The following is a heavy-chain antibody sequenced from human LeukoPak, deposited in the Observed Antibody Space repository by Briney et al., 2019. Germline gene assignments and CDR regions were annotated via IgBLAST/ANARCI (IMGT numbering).Heavy chain of an antibody. CDR2: INPNSGGT. CDR1: GYTFTGYY. V-gene: IGHV1-2*02. CDR3: ARDYDSSGKSFDY. D-gene: IGHD3-22*01. J-gene: IGHJ4*01. Sequence: ASVKVSCKASGYTFTGYYMHWVRQAPGQGLEWMGWINPNSGGTNYAQKFQGRVTMTRDTSISTAYMELSRLRSDDTAVYYCARDYDSSGKSFDYWGQEPWSPSPQ.